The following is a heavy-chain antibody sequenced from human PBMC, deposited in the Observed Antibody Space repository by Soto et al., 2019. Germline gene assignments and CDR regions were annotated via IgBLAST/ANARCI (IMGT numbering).Heavy chain of an antibody. Sequence: QVQLQQWGAGLLKPSETLSLTCAVYGGSFSGYYWSWIRQPPGKGLEWIGEINHSGSTNYNPSLKSRVTISVDTSKNQFSLKLSSVTAADTAVYYCARGPRGYDYVWGSYRYTLKGNWFDPWGQGTLVTVSS. V-gene: IGHV4-34*01. CDR1: GGSFSGYY. CDR2: INHSGST. J-gene: IGHJ5*02. D-gene: IGHD3-16*02. CDR3: ARGPRGYDYVWGSYRYTLKGNWFDP.